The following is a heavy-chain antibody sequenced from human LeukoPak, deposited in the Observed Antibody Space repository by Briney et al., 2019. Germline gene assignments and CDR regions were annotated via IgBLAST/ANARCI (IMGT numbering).Heavy chain of an antibody. D-gene: IGHD3-22*01. CDR3: ARDASEEYYDSSGYYYHFDY. J-gene: IGHJ4*02. Sequence: PGGSLRLSRVASGFTFVSHWITWGRQAPGEGLGWVSNVKQDGREKYYAESVKGGRTISRDNAKNSLYLKKNSLRAEDTNVYYCARDASEEYYDSSGYYYHFDYWGQGTLVTVSS. CDR2: VKQDGREK. V-gene: IGHV3-7*01. CDR1: GFTFVSHW.